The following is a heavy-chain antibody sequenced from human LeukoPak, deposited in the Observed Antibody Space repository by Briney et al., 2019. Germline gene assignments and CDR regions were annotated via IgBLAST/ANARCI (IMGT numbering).Heavy chain of an antibody. V-gene: IGHV1-18*01. Sequence: GASVKVSCKASGYTFTDYGITWVRQAPGQGLEWMGWISAFNGNTHYAQKLQGRVTMTTDTSTSTAYMELRSLRSDDTAVYYCARAGWELIWVSYFDYWGQGTLVTVSS. CDR3: ARAGWELIWVSYFDY. D-gene: IGHD3-10*01. J-gene: IGHJ4*02. CDR1: GYTFTDYG. CDR2: ISAFNGNT.